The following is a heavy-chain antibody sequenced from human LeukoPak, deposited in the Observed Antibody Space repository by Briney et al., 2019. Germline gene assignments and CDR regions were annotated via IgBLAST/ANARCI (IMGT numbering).Heavy chain of an antibody. CDR1: GFTFSRCE. V-gene: IGHV3-48*03. J-gene: IGHJ6*04. D-gene: IGHD3-10*02. CDR3: AELGITMIGGV. CDR2: ISSSGSTI. Sequence: PGGSVRLSCAASGFTFSRCEMNGVRQAPGKGLEWVSYISSSGSTIYYADSVKGRFTISRDNAKNSLYLQMNSLRAEDTAVYYCAELGITMIGGVWGKGTTVTISS.